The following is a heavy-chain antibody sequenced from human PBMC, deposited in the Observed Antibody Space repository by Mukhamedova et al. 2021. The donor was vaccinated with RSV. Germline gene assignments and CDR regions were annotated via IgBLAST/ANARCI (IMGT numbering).Heavy chain of an antibody. J-gene: IGHJ4*02. Sequence: TNYAQKFQGRVTMTRDTSISTAYMELSRLISDDTAVYYCAREGNDSSGYSYYGYWGQGALVTVSS. CDR2: T. V-gene: IGHV1-2*02. CDR3: AREGNDSSGYSYYGY. D-gene: IGHD3-22*01.